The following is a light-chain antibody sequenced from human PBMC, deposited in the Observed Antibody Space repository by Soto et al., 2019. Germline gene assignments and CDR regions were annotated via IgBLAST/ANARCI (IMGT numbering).Light chain of an antibody. J-gene: IGKJ1*01. Sequence: ETVMTQSPATLSVSPGERVTLSCRASEGVGSSLAWYQQKPGQAPRVLIYGASTTAPGIPARFSGSGSGTEFTLTISSLQSEDSAVYHCQQYNEWPRTFGQGTKVDIK. CDR2: GAS. CDR3: QQYNEWPRT. V-gene: IGKV3-15*01. CDR1: EGVGSS.